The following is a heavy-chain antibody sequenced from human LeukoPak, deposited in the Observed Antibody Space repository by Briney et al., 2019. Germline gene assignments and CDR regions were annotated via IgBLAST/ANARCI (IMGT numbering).Heavy chain of an antibody. CDR3: ARHVYGDFYFQH. CDR2: INHSGST. J-gene: IGHJ1*01. D-gene: IGHD4-17*01. V-gene: IGHV4-34*01. CDR1: GGSFSAYY. Sequence: PSETLSLTCAVYGGSFSAYYWRWIRQPPGKGLEWIGEINHSGSTNYNPSLKSRVTISIDTSKNQFSLKLTSVTAADTAVYYCARHVYGDFYFQHWGQGTLVTVSS.